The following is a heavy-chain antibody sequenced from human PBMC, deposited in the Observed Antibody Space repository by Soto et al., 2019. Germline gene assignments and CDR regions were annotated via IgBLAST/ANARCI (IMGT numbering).Heavy chain of an antibody. Sequence: ASVKVSCKAAEGAFSSSSISWVRQAPGQGLDWMGRIFPFFDTTNYAQKFQGRVTITADKSTGTAFMELTSLTSEDTAISYCARDLPAFNWG. V-gene: IGHV1-69*08. CDR2: IFPFFDTT. CDR3: ARDLPAFN. CDR1: EGAFSSSS. J-gene: IGHJ1*01.